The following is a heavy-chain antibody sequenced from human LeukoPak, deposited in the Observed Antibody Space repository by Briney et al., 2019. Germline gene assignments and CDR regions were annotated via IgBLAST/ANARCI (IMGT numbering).Heavy chain of an antibody. V-gene: IGHV3-23*01. J-gene: IGHJ3*02. CDR2: ISGSGSST. CDR1: GFTFSSYA. Sequence: PGGSLRLSCAASGFTFSSYAMSWVRQAPGKGLEWVSTISGSGSSTYYADSVKGRFTISRDNSKNTLYLQMNSLRAEDTAMYYCARTSGSGYNKGSFDMWGQGTVVTVSS. CDR3: ARTSGSGYNKGSFDM. D-gene: IGHD5-24*01.